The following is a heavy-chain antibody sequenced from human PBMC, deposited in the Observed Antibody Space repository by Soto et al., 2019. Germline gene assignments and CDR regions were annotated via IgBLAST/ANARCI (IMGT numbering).Heavy chain of an antibody. CDR2: IRSKANSYAT. CDR1: GFTFSGSA. CDR3: TRLSSSSFDY. J-gene: IGHJ4*02. V-gene: IGHV3-73*02. D-gene: IGHD6-6*01. Sequence: EVQLVESGGGLVQPGGSLKLSCAASGFTFSGSAMHWVRQASGKGLEWVGRIRSKANSYATAYAASVKGRFTIIGDDSKNTAYLQMNSLKTEDTAVYYCTRLSSSSFDYWGQGTLVTVSS.